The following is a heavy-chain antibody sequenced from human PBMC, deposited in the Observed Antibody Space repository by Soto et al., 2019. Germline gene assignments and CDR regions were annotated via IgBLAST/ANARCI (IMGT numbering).Heavy chain of an antibody. CDR2: ISGSGGST. CDR3: VKDMTYYYDSSGSFDAFDI. Sequence: GGSLRLSCAASGFTFSSYAMSWVRQAPGKGLEWVSAISGSGGSTYYADSVKGRFTISRDNSKNTLYLQMNSLRAEDTAVYYCVKDMTYYYDSSGSFDAFDIWGQGTMVTVSS. V-gene: IGHV3-23*01. D-gene: IGHD3-22*01. J-gene: IGHJ3*02. CDR1: GFTFSSYA.